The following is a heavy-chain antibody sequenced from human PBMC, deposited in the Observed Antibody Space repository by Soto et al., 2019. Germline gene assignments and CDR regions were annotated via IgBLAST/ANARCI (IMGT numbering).Heavy chain of an antibody. D-gene: IGHD3-10*01. CDR1: GGSISYEYYH. J-gene: IGHJ5*02. CDR3: ASYYYGSGSYPWFDP. V-gene: IGHV4-30-4*08. CDR2: IHYSGSI. Sequence: SETLSLTCTVSGGSISYEYYHWTWIRQSPGKGLEWIGYIHYSGSIIYNPSFKSRVTISVDTSKNQFSLKLSSVTAADTAVYYCASYYYGSGSYPWFDPWGQGTLVTVSS.